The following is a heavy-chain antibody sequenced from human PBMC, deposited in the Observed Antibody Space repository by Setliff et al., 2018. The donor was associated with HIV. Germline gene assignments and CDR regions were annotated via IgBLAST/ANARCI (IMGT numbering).Heavy chain of an antibody. J-gene: IGHJ4*02. D-gene: IGHD3-10*01. CDR3: ARHYFGSGSPFDY. CDR2: IYHSGST. V-gene: IGHV4-34*01. Sequence: PSETLSLTCAVYGGSFTAYFWSWIRQPPGKGLEWIGYIYHSGSTNYSPSLKSRVSISVDTSKNQFSLRVNSVNAADTAVYYCARHYFGSGSPFDYWGQGAPVTVSS. CDR1: GGSFTAYF.